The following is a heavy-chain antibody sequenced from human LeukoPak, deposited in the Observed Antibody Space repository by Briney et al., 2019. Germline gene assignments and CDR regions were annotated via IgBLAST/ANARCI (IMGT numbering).Heavy chain of an antibody. V-gene: IGHV3-23*01. CDR1: GFSFGNYA. Sequence: GGSLRLSCATSGFSFGNYAMNWVRQAPGKGLEWVSGISASGGTTYYADSVRGLFTISRDNSKNTLYLQMNSLRAEDTAVYYCVRDDDRPDNGLDYWGQGTLVTVSS. CDR3: VRDDDRPDNGLDY. CDR2: ISASGGTT. J-gene: IGHJ4*02. D-gene: IGHD3-22*01.